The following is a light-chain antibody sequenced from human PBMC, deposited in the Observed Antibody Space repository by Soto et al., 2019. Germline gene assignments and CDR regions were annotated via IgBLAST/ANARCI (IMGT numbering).Light chain of an antibody. CDR1: SSDVGGYNY. V-gene: IGLV2-14*01. J-gene: IGLJ1*01. Sequence: QSALTQPASVSGSPGQSITISCTGTSSDVGGYNYVSWYQQHPGKAPKLMIYEVSNRPAGVSNRFSGSKSGNTASLTISGLRAEDDADYYCSSYTSSSTLGVFGTGTKLTVL. CDR2: EVS. CDR3: SSYTSSSTLGV.